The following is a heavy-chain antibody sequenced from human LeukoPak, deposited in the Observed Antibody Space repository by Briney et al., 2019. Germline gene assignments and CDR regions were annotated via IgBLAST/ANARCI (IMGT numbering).Heavy chain of an antibody. CDR1: GGSFSGYY. CDR3: ARVENSAVDIVATIRWYFDY. J-gene: IGHJ4*02. D-gene: IGHD5-12*01. CDR2: ITHSGST. V-gene: IGHV4-34*01. Sequence: SETLSLTCAVYGGSFSGYYWSWIRQPSGKGLEWIGEITHSGSTNYNPSLKSRVTISVDTSKNQFSLKLSSVTAADTAVYYCARVENSAVDIVATIRWYFDYWGQGTLVTVSS.